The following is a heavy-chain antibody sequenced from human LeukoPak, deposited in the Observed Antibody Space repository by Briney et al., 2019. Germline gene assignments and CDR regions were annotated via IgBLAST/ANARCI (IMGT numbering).Heavy chain of an antibody. CDR1: GYTFTSYD. CDR2: MNPNSGNT. CDR3: ARTFYDSSGTLDDAFDI. V-gene: IGHV1-8*01. J-gene: IGHJ3*02. D-gene: IGHD3-22*01. Sequence: GASVKVSCKASGYTFTSYDINWVRQATGQGLEWMGWMNPNSGNTGYAQKFQGRVTMTRDTSISTAYMELSSLRSEDTAVYYCARTFYDSSGTLDDAFDIWGQGTMVTVSS.